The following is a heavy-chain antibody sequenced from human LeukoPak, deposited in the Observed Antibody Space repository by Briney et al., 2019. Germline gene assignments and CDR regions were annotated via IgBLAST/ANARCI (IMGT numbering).Heavy chain of an antibody. CDR3: AREERGYSGDY. D-gene: IGHD5-12*01. CDR2: ISAYNGVT. V-gene: IGHV1-18*01. CDR1: GFTFNTYG. J-gene: IGHJ4*02. Sequence: ASVKVSCKASGFTFNTYGITWVRQAPGQGLEWMGWISAYNGVTNYAQKFQGRVTMTTDTSTSTAYMELRSLKSDDTAVYYCAREERGYSGDYWGQGTLVTVSS.